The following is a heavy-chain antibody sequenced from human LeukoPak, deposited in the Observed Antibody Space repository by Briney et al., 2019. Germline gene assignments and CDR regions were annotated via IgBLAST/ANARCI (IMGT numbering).Heavy chain of an antibody. J-gene: IGHJ5*02. V-gene: IGHV4-34*01. Sequence: PSETLSLTCAVYGGSFSGYYWSWIRQPPGKGLEWIGEINPSGSTNYNPSLKSRVTISVDTSKNQFSLKLSSVTAADTAVYYCARDYYGSGSFNWFDPWGQGTLVTVSS. CDR2: INPSGST. D-gene: IGHD3-10*01. CDR1: GGSFSGYY. CDR3: ARDYYGSGSFNWFDP.